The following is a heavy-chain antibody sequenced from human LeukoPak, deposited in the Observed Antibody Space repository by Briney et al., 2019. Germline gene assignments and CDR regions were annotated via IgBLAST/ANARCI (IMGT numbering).Heavy chain of an antibody. CDR3: PREYFLSGDY. D-gene: IGHD2/OR15-2a*01. Sequence: PGGSLRLSCAASGFTFSGYWMLWVRQAPGKGLVWASRISKDGSTTNYADSVKGRFTISRDNAKNTLYLQMNSLTAEDTAVYYCPREYFLSGDYGGQGTLVTVSS. V-gene: IGHV3-74*01. CDR2: ISKDGSTT. CDR1: GFTFSGYW. J-gene: IGHJ4*02.